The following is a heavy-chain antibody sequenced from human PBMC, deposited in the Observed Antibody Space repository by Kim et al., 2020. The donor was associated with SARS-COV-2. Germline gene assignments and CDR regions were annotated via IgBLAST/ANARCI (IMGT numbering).Heavy chain of an antibody. V-gene: IGHV4-31*03. D-gene: IGHD7-27*01. CDR1: GGSISSGGNC. CDR2: IYYSGTT. J-gene: IGHJ4*02. Sequence: SETLSLTCTVSGGSISSGGNCWSWIRQHPGKGLEWIGYIYYSGTTHYNPSLKSRVTISGDTPKNQFSLKLSSVTAADTAVYYCARAGEIGEHFDYWGQGTLVTVSS. CDR3: ARAGEIGEHFDY.